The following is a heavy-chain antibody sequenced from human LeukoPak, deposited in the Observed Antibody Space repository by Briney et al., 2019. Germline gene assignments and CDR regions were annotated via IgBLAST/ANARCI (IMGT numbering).Heavy chain of an antibody. Sequence: ASVKVSCKASGYTFTGYYMHWVRQAPGQGLEWMGWINPNSGGTNYAQKFQGKVTMTRDTSISTAYMELSRLRSDDTAVYYCARDLSLGDSTFDYWGQGTLVTVSS. CDR1: GYTFTGYY. CDR2: INPNSGGT. V-gene: IGHV1-2*02. J-gene: IGHJ4*02. CDR3: ARDLSLGDSTFDY. D-gene: IGHD3-16*01.